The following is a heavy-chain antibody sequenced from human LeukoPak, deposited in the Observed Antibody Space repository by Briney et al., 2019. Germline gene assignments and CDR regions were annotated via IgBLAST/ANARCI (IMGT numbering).Heavy chain of an antibody. V-gene: IGHV3-23*01. CDR1: GFTFSNYG. D-gene: IGHD3-10*01. Sequence: PGGSLRLSCAASGFTFSNYGMSWVRQAPGKGLEWVSVIRGSGGSTYYADSVKGRFTISRDNSKNTLYLQMNSLRAEDTAVYYCAKSIQGSVQDWLDPWGQGTLVTVSS. CDR2: IRGSGGST. CDR3: AKSIQGSVQDWLDP. J-gene: IGHJ5*02.